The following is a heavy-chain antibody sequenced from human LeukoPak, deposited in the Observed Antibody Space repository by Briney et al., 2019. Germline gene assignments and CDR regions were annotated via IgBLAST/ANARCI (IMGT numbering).Heavy chain of an antibody. Sequence: ASVKVSCKASGYTFTSYDINWVRQATGQGLEWMGWMNPNSGNTGYAQKFQGRVTMTRNTSISTAYMELSSLRSEDTAVYYCARVDTAMVTFPYYYYYMDVRGKGTTVTVSS. J-gene: IGHJ6*03. D-gene: IGHD5-18*01. CDR3: ARVDTAMVTFPYYYYYMDV. CDR2: MNPNSGNT. V-gene: IGHV1-8*01. CDR1: GYTFTSYD.